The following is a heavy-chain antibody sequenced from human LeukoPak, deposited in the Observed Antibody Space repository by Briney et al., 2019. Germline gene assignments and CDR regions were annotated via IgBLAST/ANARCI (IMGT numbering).Heavy chain of an antibody. CDR1: GFTFSTYS. V-gene: IGHV3-21*01. CDR2: ISRWSTYI. J-gene: IGHJ4*02. CDR3: MRDLSLGNPGGFDY. D-gene: IGHD3-16*01. Sequence: PGGSLRLSCAASGFTFSTYSMNWVRQAPGKGLASVSTISRWSTYIYYAGSVEGRFTISRDNGKNALYLQMNRLTAEDTAVYYCMRDLSLGNPGGFDYWGQGTLVTVSS.